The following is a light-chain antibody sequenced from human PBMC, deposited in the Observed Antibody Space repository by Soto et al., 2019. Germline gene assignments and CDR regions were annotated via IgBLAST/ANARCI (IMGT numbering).Light chain of an antibody. J-gene: IGLJ1*01. CDR1: SSDVGSYNL. Sequence: QSALTQPASVSGSPGQSITISCTGTSSDVGSYNLVSWYQQHPGEAPKLMIYEVTKRPSGVSNRFSGSKSGNTASLTISGLAAEEEDYYYCCSYGGRSTYVFGPGTKLTVL. CDR3: CSYGGRSTYV. CDR2: EVT. V-gene: IGLV2-23*02.